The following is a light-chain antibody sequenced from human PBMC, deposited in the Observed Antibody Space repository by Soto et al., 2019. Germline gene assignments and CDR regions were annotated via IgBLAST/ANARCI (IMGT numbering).Light chain of an antibody. CDR1: QSVRSGY. CDR3: QQYCSSPRT. J-gene: IGKJ4*01. CDR2: GAS. Sequence: EIVLTQSPGTLSLSPGERATISCRASQSVRSGYVAWYQQKPGQAHRLLIYGASILATGIPDRFSGSGSGTDFTLTISRLEPEDFAVYYCQQYCSSPRTFGGGTKVEIK. V-gene: IGKV3-20*01.